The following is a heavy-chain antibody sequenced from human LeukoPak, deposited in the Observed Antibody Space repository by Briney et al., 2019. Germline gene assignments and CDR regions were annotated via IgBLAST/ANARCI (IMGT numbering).Heavy chain of an antibody. J-gene: IGHJ4*02. Sequence: GGSLRLSCAASGFTFSSYAMSWVRQAPGKGLEWVSLISGSGSSTYYADSAKGRFTISRDNSKNTLYLQMNSLRAEDTAVYYCAKSFAEAGSRPPDDWGQGTLVTVSS. CDR2: ISGSGSST. CDR3: AKSFAEAGSRPPDD. V-gene: IGHV3-23*01. D-gene: IGHD6-13*01. CDR1: GFTFSSYA.